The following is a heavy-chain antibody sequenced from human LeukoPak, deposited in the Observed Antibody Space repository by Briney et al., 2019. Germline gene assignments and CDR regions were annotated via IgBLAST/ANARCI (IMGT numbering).Heavy chain of an antibody. CDR1: GYTFTSYY. Sequence: ATVKVSCKASGYTFTSYYMHWARQAPGQGLEWMGIINPSGGSTSYAQKFQGRATMTRDMSTSTVYMELSSLRSEDTAVYYCARLIGYCSSTSCVDAFDIWGQGTMVTVSS. CDR3: ARLIGYCSSTSCVDAFDI. D-gene: IGHD2-2*03. CDR2: INPSGGST. J-gene: IGHJ3*02. V-gene: IGHV1-46*01.